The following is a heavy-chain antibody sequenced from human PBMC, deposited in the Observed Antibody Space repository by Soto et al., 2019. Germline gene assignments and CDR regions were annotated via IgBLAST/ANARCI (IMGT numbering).Heavy chain of an antibody. D-gene: IGHD2-21*02. CDR1: GGSVSSGSYY. Sequence: QVQLQESGPGLVKPSETLSLTCTVSGGSVSSGSYYWTWIRQPPGKGLEWIGYIYDSGSTNYNPSLKSRLTMSVDTSKNQFSLKLTSVTAADTAVYYCASDLTYGGNSLDNWGQGTLVTVSS. J-gene: IGHJ4*02. CDR2: IYDSGST. V-gene: IGHV4-61*01. CDR3: ASDLTYGGNSLDN.